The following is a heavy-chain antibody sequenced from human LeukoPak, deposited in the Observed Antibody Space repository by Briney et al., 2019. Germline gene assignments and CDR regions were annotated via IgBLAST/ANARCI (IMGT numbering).Heavy chain of an antibody. CDR2: ISSGSSPI. V-gene: IGHV3-48*04. D-gene: IGHD2-8*01. CDR1: GFTFRTFS. CDR3: ARQRGYCSSGVCRGWFDP. Sequence: GSLRLSCAASGFTFRTFSMNWVRQAPGKGLEWLSYISSGSSPIYYADSVKGRFTISRDDAQNLVYLQMNSLRAEDTAVYYCARQRGYCSSGVCRGWFDPWGQGTLVTVSS. J-gene: IGHJ5*02.